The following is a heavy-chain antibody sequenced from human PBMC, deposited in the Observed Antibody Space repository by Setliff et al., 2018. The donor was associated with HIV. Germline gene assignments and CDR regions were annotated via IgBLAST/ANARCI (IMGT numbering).Heavy chain of an antibody. V-gene: IGHV1-3*01. CDR3: VRDRSTWAYCGGACGWFDP. D-gene: IGHD2-21*02. J-gene: IGHJ5*02. CDR1: GYTFTGYY. CDR2: INAADGNT. Sequence: GASVKVSCKASGYTFTGYYMHWVRQAPGQRLEWMGWINAADGNTKYSQRLQGRVTITRDTSASTAHMELSSLRSEDTAVYYCVRDRSTWAYCGGACGWFDPWGQGTLVTVSS.